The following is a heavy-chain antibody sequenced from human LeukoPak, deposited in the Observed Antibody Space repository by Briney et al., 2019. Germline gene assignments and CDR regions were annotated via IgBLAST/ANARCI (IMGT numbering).Heavy chain of an antibody. V-gene: IGHV3-23*01. CDR2: ISGSGGST. CDR1: GFTFSSYA. J-gene: IGHJ4*02. CDR3: AKDQQWLDLYYFDY. Sequence: GGSLRLSCAASGFTFSSYAMSWVRQAPGKGLEWVSAISGSGGSTCYADSVKGRFTISRDNSKNTLYLQMNSLRAEDTAVYYCAKDQQWLDLYYFDYWGQGTLVTVSS. D-gene: IGHD6-19*01.